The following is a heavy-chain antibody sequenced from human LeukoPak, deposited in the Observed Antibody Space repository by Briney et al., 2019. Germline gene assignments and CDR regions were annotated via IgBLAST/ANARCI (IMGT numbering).Heavy chain of an antibody. CDR1: GGSISSGSYY. J-gene: IGHJ4*02. Sequence: PSQTPSLTCTVSGGSISSGSYYSNWIRQPAGKGLEWIGRIYTGVSTNYNPSLKSRVTMSLDTSKKQFSLKLSSVTAADTGVYYCARDNYDRSGYYYEFLTWGQGTLVTVSS. D-gene: IGHD3-22*01. CDR2: IYTGVST. V-gene: IGHV4-61*02. CDR3: ARDNYDRSGYYYEFLT.